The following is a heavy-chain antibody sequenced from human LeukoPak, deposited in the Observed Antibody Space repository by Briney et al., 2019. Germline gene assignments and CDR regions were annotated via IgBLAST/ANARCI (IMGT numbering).Heavy chain of an antibody. J-gene: IGHJ4*02. CDR3: ARSRDGYNRALDY. D-gene: IGHD5-24*01. V-gene: IGHV4-59*08. CDR2: IYYSGST. Sequence: SETLSLTCTVSGGSISSYYWSWIRQPPGKGLEWIGYIYYSGSTNYNPSLKSRVTISVDTSKNQFSLKLSSVTAADTAVYYCARSRDGYNRALDYWGQGTLVTVSS. CDR1: GGSISSYY.